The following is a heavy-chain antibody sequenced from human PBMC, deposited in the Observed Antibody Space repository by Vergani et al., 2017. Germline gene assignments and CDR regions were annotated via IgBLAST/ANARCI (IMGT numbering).Heavy chain of an antibody. V-gene: IGHV1-69*09. Sequence: QVQLVQSGDEGKKPGSSEKVSCKASGGTSSSYTISGVRQAPGHGLGWMGRRIPILGIANYAQKCQGRVTITAEKSTRTAYMALSSLRSEDTAVYYWARDDFGIASRPSAFYIWGQGTMVTVSS. CDR3: ARDDFGIASRPSAFYI. CDR2: RIPILGIA. CDR1: GGTSSSYT. D-gene: IGHD6-6*01. J-gene: IGHJ3*02.